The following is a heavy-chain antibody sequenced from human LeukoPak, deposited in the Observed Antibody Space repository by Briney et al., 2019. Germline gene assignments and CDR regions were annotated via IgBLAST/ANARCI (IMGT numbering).Heavy chain of an antibody. CDR3: AKVTIYSGSSGTLTH. V-gene: IGHV3-11*04. CDR2: ISNGGDTI. D-gene: IGHD6-6*01. Sequence: GGSLRLSCTASGFTFSDFYMSWIRQAPGKGLEWLSHISNGGDTIFYADSVKGRFTISRDNSKNTLYLQMNSLRAEDTALYYCAKVTIYSGSSGTLTHWGQGTLVTVSS. J-gene: IGHJ4*02. CDR1: GFTFSDFY.